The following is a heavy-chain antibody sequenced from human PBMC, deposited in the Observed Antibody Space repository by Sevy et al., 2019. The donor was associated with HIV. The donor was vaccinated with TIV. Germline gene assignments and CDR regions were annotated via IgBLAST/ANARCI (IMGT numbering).Heavy chain of an antibody. V-gene: IGHV3-7*01. J-gene: IGHJ5*02. D-gene: IGHD3-10*01. CDR2: IKQDGSEK. CDR3: ARVNSGNPFGEFPNWFDP. CDR1: GFIFNSYW. Sequence: GGSLRLSCGASGFIFNSYWMTWVRQAPGKGLEWVATIKQDGSEKYYVDSVKGRFTISRDNAKNSLYLQMNSLRDEDTAVYYCARVNSGNPFGEFPNWFDPWGQGTLVTVSS.